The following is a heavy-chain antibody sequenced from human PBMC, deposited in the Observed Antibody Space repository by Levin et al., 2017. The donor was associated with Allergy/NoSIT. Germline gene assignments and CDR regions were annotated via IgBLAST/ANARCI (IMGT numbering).Heavy chain of an antibody. CDR1: GFTFSSYS. J-gene: IGHJ3*02. V-gene: IGHV3-21*01. CDR2: ISSTSSHI. CDR3: ASRIANCGGDCYSDAFDI. D-gene: IGHD2-21*01. Sequence: GESLKISCAASGFTFSSYSMNWVRQAPGKGLEWVSSISSTSSHIYYADSVKGRFTSSRDNAKNSLYLQMNSLRAEDTAVYYCASRIANCGGDCYSDAFDIWGQGTMVTVSS.